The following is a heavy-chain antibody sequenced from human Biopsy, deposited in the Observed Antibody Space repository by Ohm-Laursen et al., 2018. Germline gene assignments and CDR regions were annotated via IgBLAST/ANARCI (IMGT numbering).Heavy chain of an antibody. CDR2: INCKTGAT. Sequence: ASVKVSCKASSYTFTDYNIHWMRQAPGQGLEWLGYINCKTGATNYAQKFQGTVTMTRDTSISTAYLALSNLRSADTAIYYCARDPLNGHKHFDYWGQGSLVTVSS. D-gene: IGHD2-8*01. CDR3: ARDPLNGHKHFDY. CDR1: SYTFTDYN. J-gene: IGHJ4*02. V-gene: IGHV1-2*02.